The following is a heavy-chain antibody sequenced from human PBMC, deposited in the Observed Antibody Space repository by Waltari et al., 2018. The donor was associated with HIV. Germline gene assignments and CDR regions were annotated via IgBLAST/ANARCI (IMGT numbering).Heavy chain of an antibody. D-gene: IGHD6-19*01. J-gene: IGHJ5*02. V-gene: IGHV4-39*01. CDR1: GGSISSSSYY. CDR3: ARQVTVAGTSNWFDP. Sequence: QLQLQESGPGLVKPSETLSLTCTVSGGSISSSSYYWGWIRQPPGKGLEWIGSIYYSGSTYYNPSLKSRVTISVDTSKNQFSLKLSSVTAADTAVYYCARQVTVAGTSNWFDPWGQGTLVTVSS. CDR2: IYYSGST.